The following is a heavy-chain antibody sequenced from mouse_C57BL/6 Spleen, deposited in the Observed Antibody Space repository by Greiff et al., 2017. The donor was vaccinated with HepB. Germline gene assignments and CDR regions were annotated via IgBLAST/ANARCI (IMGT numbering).Heavy chain of an antibody. D-gene: IGHD1-1*01. Sequence: VQLQQSGPELVKPGASVKISCKASGYAFSSSWMNWVKQRPGKGLEWIGRIYPGDGDTNYNGKFKGKATLTADKSSSTASMQLSSLASGDSAVYFCARSPITTVWAMDYWSQGTSVTDSS. CDR1: GYAFSSSW. V-gene: IGHV1-82*01. J-gene: IGHJ4*01. CDR2: IYPGDGDT. CDR3: ARSPITTVWAMDY.